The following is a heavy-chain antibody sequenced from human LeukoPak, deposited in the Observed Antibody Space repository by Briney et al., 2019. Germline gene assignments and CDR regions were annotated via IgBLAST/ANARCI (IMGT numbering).Heavy chain of an antibody. Sequence: GGSLRLSCAASGFTFSSYGMHWVRQAPGKGLEWVAFIRYDGSNKYYADSVKGRFAISRNNSKNTLYLQMDTLRAEDTAVYYCARDNYGMDVWGLGTTVTVSS. CDR1: GFTFSSYG. CDR2: IRYDGSNK. CDR3: ARDNYGMDV. J-gene: IGHJ6*02. V-gene: IGHV3-30*02.